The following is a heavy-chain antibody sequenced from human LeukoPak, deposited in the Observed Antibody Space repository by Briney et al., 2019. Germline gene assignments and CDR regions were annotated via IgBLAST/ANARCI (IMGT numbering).Heavy chain of an antibody. CDR2: IIPIFGTA. V-gene: IGHV1-69*13. D-gene: IGHD3-3*01. Sequence: GASVKVSCKASGDTFSSYAISWVRQAPGQGLEWMGGIIPIFGTANYAQKFQGRVTITADESTSTAYMELSSLRSEDTAVYYCASGYDFWSGYYSGGYWFDPWGQGTLVTVSS. CDR1: GDTFSSYA. J-gene: IGHJ5*02. CDR3: ASGYDFWSGYYSGGYWFDP.